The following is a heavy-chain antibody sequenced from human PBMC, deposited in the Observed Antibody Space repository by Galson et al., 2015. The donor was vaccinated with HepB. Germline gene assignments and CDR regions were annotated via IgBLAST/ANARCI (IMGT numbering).Heavy chain of an antibody. CDR2: INPNSGGT. D-gene: IGHD6-13*01. CDR3: ARGGSSSSSGSYYYYMDV. V-gene: IGHV1-2*02. Sequence: SVKVSCKASGYTFTGYYMHWVRQAPGQGLEWMGWINPNSGGTNYAQKFQGRVTMTRDTSISTAYMELSRLRSDDTAVYYCARGGSSSSSGSYYYYMDVWGKGTTVTVSS. CDR1: GYTFTGYY. J-gene: IGHJ6*03.